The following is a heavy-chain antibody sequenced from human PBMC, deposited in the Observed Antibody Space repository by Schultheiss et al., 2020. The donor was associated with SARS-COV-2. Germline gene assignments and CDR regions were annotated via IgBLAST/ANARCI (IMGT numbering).Heavy chain of an antibody. Sequence: GGSLRLSCAASGFTFSSDWMNWVRQGPGKGLEWVANIHQDGSEKYYVDSVKGRFTISRDNSKNTLYLQMNSLRAEDTAVYYCVKVGGAKDPHFDYWGQGTLVTVSS. CDR2: IHQDGSEK. CDR3: VKVGGAKDPHFDY. J-gene: IGHJ4*02. V-gene: IGHV3-7*01. CDR1: GFTFSSDW. D-gene: IGHD3-16*01.